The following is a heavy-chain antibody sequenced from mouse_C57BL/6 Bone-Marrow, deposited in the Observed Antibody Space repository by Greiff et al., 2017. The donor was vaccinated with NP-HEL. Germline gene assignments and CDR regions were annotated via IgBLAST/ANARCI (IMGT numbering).Heavy chain of an antibody. J-gene: IGHJ4*01. V-gene: IGHV1-66*01. CDR3: ARSTRTRYYAMDY. CDR2: IYPGSGNT. Sequence: VQLQQSGPELVKPGASVKISCKASGYSFTSYYIHWVKQRPGQGLEWIGWIYPGSGNTKYNEKFKGKATLTADTSSSTAYMQLSSLTSEDSAVYYCARSTRTRYYAMDYWGKGTSVTVSS. CDR1: GYSFTSYY.